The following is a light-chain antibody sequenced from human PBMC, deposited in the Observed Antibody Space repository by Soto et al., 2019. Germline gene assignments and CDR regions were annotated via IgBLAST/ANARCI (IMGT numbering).Light chain of an antibody. CDR1: RSDVGSYTL. V-gene: IGLV2-23*01. CDR3: CSYAGGTSVV. J-gene: IGLJ2*01. CDR2: EDI. Sequence: QSALTQPASVSGSPGQSITISCTGTRSDVGSYTLVSWYQQHPGKAPKLMIYEDIERPSGVSNRFSGSKSGNTASLTISGLQTEDEADYYCCSYAGGTSVVFGGGTKLTVL.